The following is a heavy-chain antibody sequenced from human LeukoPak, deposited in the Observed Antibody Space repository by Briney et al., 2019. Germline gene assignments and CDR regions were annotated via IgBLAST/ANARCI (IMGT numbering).Heavy chain of an antibody. J-gene: IGHJ4*02. CDR3: AKDGGLWVSAHWGDS. Sequence: GGSLRLSCTASGFTFSSYTMSWVRQAPGQGLKWVSTITTGGPNTYYADSVKGRFTVSRDDSKTTLYLQMNSLRAEDTAVYYCAKDGGLWVSAHWGDSWGRGTLVTVSS. CDR2: ITTGGPNT. CDR1: GFTFSSYT. D-gene: IGHD7-27*01. V-gene: IGHV3-23*01.